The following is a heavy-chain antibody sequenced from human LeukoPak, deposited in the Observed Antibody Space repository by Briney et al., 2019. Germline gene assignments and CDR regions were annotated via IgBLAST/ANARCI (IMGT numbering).Heavy chain of an antibody. V-gene: IGHV4-34*01. J-gene: IGHJ4*02. CDR1: GGSFSGYY. CDR2: INHSGST. Sequence: SETLSLTCAVYGGSFSGYYWSWTRQPPGKGLEWIGEINHSGSTNYNPSLKSRVTISVDTSKNQFSLKLSSVTAADTAVYYCARGRIGISSSWRPPSVFDYWGQGTLVTVSS. CDR3: ARGRIGISSSWRPPSVFDY. D-gene: IGHD6-13*01.